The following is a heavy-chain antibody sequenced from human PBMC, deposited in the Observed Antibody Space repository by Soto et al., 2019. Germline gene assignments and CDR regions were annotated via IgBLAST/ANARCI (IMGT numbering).Heavy chain of an antibody. CDR1: VYTFTRYG. Sequence: QGQLVQSEAEVKKPGASVKVSCKASVYTFTRYGIIWVQQAPGQGLGGMGWISGYNGDTNNAQKFQGRVSMTIETSTGTAYMELRSLTSDDTAVYYCAKNGQPPYYYYGLDVWGQGTKVTVSS. J-gene: IGHJ6*02. D-gene: IGHD2-8*01. CDR3: AKNGQPPYYYYGLDV. V-gene: IGHV1-18*01. CDR2: ISGYNGDT.